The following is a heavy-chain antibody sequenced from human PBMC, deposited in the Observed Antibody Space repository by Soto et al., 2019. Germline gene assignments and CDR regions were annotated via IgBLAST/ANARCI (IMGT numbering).Heavy chain of an antibody. V-gene: IGHV3-30-3*01. CDR2: IPYDGSNK. Sequence: GGSLRLSCAASGFTFSSYAMHWVRQAPGKGLEWVAVIPYDGSNKYYADSVKGRFTISRDTSKNTLYLQMNSLRAEDTAVYYCAREAIFGVVTTGMDVWGQGTTVTV. CDR3: AREAIFGVVTTGMDV. D-gene: IGHD3-3*01. J-gene: IGHJ6*02. CDR1: GFTFSSYA.